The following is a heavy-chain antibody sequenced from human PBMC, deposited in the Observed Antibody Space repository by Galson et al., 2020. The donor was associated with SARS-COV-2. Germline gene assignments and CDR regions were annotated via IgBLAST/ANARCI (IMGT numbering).Heavy chain of an antibody. Sequence: GGSLRLSCAASGFTFSSYSMNWVRQAPGKGLEWVSYISSSSSTIYYEDSVKGRFTISRDNAKNSLYLQMNSLRAEDTAVYYCARDPVTTVSPSFDYWGQGTLVTVSS. CDR2: ISSSSSTI. CDR3: ARDPVTTVSPSFDY. D-gene: IGHD4-17*01. V-gene: IGHV3-48*01. J-gene: IGHJ4*02. CDR1: GFTFSSYS.